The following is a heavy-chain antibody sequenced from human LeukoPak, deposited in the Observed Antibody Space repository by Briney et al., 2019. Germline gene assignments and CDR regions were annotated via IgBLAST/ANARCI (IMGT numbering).Heavy chain of an antibody. Sequence: ASVNVSFKASGGTFIIYAISWVRQAPGQGLEWMGGIIPIFGTANYAQKFQGRVTITADKSTSTAYMELSSLRSEDTAVYYCARTRPMTTVTYYFDYWGQGTLVTVSS. CDR1: GGTFIIYA. V-gene: IGHV1-69*06. CDR2: IIPIFGTA. D-gene: IGHD4-17*01. J-gene: IGHJ4*02. CDR3: ARTRPMTTVTYYFDY.